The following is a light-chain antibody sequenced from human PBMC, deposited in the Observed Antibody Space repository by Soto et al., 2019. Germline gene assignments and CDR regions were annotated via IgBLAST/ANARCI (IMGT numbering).Light chain of an antibody. CDR3: QQYGSSPT. Sequence: EIVLTQSPGTLSLSPGERATLSCRASQSVSNSLVWYQHTPGQAPRLLIYGASNRATGIPDRFSGSGSGTDFTLTISRLEPEDFAVYYCQQYGSSPTFGQGTKVEIK. CDR2: GAS. CDR1: QSVSNS. J-gene: IGKJ1*01. V-gene: IGKV3-20*01.